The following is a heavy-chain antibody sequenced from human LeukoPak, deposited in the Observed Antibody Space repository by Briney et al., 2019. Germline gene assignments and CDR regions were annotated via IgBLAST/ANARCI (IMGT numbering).Heavy chain of an antibody. Sequence: SETLSLTCAVYGGSFSGYYWSWSRQPPGKGLEWIGEINHSGSTNYNPSLKSRVTISVDTSKNQFPLKLSSVTAADTAVYYCARDSSWLVRYYFDYWGQGTLVTVSS. D-gene: IGHD6-19*01. CDR3: ARDSSWLVRYYFDY. V-gene: IGHV4-34*01. CDR1: GGSFSGYY. CDR2: INHSGST. J-gene: IGHJ4*02.